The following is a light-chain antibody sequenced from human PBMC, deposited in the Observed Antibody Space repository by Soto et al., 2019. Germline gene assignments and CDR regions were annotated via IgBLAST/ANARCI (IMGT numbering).Light chain of an antibody. V-gene: IGKV3-20*01. CDR2: GAS. J-gene: IGKJ4*01. Sequence: EIVLTQSPGALSLSPGERATLSCRASQTVSDNYLAWYQQKPGQAPRPLIYGASTRATGIPDRFSGSGSGTDFTLTISRLEPEDLAVYYCQQYGGSPRVSFGGGTKVEIK. CDR3: QQYGGSPRVS. CDR1: QTVSDNY.